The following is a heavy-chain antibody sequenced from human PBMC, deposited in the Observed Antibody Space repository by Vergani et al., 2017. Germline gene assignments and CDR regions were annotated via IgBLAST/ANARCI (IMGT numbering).Heavy chain of an antibody. CDR3: ARTTIFGVLRWFDP. D-gene: IGHD3-3*01. J-gene: IGHJ5*02. CDR1: GGSISSYY. CDR2: IYYSGST. Sequence: QVQLHESGPGLVKPSETLSLICSVSGGSISSYYWSWIRQPPGKGLEWIGYIYYSGSTNYNTTLKSRVTISVDTSKNQFSLKLSSVTAADTAVYYCARTTIFGVLRWFDPWGQGTLVTVSS. V-gene: IGHV4-59*01.